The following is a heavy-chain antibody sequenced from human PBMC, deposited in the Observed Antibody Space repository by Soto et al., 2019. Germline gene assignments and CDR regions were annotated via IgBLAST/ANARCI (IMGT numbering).Heavy chain of an antibody. Sequence: EMQLVESGGGFIQPGGSLRLSCAASGFTFSSYEMNWVRQAPGKGLEWVSYISSSGSTMYYADSVKGRFTISRDSAKNSLYLQMNSLRAEDTAVYYCARSYGDYFSAFDIWGQGTMVTVSS. D-gene: IGHD4-17*01. CDR3: ARSYGDYFSAFDI. CDR2: ISSSGSTM. J-gene: IGHJ3*02. V-gene: IGHV3-48*03. CDR1: GFTFSSYE.